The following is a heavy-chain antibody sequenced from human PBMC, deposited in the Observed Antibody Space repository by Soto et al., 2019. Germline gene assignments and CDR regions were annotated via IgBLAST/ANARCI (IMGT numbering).Heavy chain of an antibody. D-gene: IGHD5-12*01. J-gene: IGHJ6*02. CDR3: ARAYGGFDNGLDV. Sequence: SETLSLTCTVSGDSIRSYYWTWVRQPPGKGLELIGYIYYSGSTRYNSSPKSRVTISVDMSKNQFSLKLSSVIAADTAVYYCARAYGGFDNGLDVWGQGTAVTVSS. CDR2: IYYSGST. CDR1: GDSIRSYY. V-gene: IGHV4-59*01.